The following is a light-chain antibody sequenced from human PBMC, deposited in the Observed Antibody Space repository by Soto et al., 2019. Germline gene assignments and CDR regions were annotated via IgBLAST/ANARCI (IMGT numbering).Light chain of an antibody. CDR2: DAS. Sequence: DIQMTQSPSSLSASVGDRVTITCQASQGINRYLNWYQQRPGKDPKLLIYDASYLETGVPSRFSGSGSGTHFTFTISSLRPEDIGTYYCQQYDNLPFTFGPGTKVAI. J-gene: IGKJ3*01. V-gene: IGKV1-33*01. CDR1: QGINRY. CDR3: QQYDNLPFT.